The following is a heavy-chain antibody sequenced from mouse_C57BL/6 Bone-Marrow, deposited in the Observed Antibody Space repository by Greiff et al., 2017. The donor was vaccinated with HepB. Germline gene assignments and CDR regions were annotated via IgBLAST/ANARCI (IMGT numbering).Heavy chain of an antibody. CDR2: IYPGDGDT. Sequence: QVQLKESGPELVKPGASVKISCKASGYAFSSSWMNWVKQRPGKGLEWIGRIYPGDGDTNYNGKFKGKATLTADKSSSTAYMQLSSLTSEDSAVYFCARLPDSSGYGFAYWGQGTLVTVSA. J-gene: IGHJ3*01. CDR3: ARLPDSSGYGFAY. D-gene: IGHD3-2*02. CDR1: GYAFSSSW. V-gene: IGHV1-82*01.